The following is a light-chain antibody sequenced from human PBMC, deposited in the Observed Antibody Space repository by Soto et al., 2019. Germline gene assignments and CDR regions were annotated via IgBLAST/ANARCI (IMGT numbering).Light chain of an antibody. V-gene: IGKV1-27*01. Sequence: DIQMTQSPSSLSASVGDRVTITCRASQGVSNFLAWYQQKPGKLPKLLIYAASTLQSGVPSRFSGSGSRTDFTLTISSLQPEDVATYCCQKYNRAPWTFGQGTKVEIK. CDR2: AAS. J-gene: IGKJ1*01. CDR1: QGVSNF. CDR3: QKYNRAPWT.